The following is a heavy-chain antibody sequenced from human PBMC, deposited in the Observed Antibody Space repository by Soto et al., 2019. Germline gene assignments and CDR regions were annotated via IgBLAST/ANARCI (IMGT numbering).Heavy chain of an antibody. CDR1: GYTFTGYY. V-gene: IGHV1-2*04. D-gene: IGHD6-19*01. CDR3: ARDSPQGRYSSGWYDY. Sequence: GASVKVSCKASGYTFTGYYMHWVRQAPGQGLEWMGWINPNSGGTNYAQKFQGWVTMIRDTSISTAYMELSRLRSDDTAVYYCARDSPQGRYSSGWYDYWGQGTLVTVSS. J-gene: IGHJ4*02. CDR2: INPNSGGT.